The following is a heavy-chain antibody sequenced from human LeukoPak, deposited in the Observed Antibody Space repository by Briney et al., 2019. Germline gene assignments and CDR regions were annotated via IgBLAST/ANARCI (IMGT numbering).Heavy chain of an antibody. J-gene: IGHJ6*02. D-gene: IGHD3-16*01. CDR3: ARDPLWGINGVDV. V-gene: IGHV3-21*01. CDR2: ISSSSSYI. CDR1: GFTFSSYS. Sequence: GGSLRLSCAASGFTFSSYSMNWVRQAPGKGLEWVSSISSSSSYIYYADSVKGRFTISRDNAKNSLYLQMNSLRAEDTAVYYCARDPLWGINGVDVWGQGTTVTVSS.